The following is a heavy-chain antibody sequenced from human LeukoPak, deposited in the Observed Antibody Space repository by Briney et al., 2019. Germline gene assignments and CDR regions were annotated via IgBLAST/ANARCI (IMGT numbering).Heavy chain of an antibody. CDR1: GFTFNDYG. CDR2: IWSDGSNK. Sequence: GGSLRLSCAASGFTFNDYGIHWVRQAPGKGLEGVAVIWSDGSNKYYADSVKGRFTISRDNSKKTLYLQMNSLRVEDTAVYYCVRASGSFDYWGQGTLVTVSS. V-gene: IGHV3-33*01. CDR3: VRASGSFDY. D-gene: IGHD3-10*01. J-gene: IGHJ4*02.